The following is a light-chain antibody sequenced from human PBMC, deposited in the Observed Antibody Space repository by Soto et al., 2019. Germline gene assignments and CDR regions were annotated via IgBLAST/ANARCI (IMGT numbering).Light chain of an antibody. CDR3: QVWDSSSDHNYV. J-gene: IGLJ1*01. CDR2: YDS. Sequence: SSELTQPPSVSVAPGKTARITCGGNNIGSKSVHWYQQKPGQAPALVIYYDSDRPSGIPERFSGSNSGNTATLTISRVEAGDEADYYCQVWDSSSDHNYVFGTGTKLTVL. CDR1: NIGSKS. V-gene: IGLV3-21*04.